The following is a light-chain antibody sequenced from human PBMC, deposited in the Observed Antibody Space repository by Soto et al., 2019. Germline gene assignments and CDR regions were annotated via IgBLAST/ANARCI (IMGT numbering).Light chain of an antibody. CDR3: QKYNNLPRN. Sequence: ETVMTHSPATLSVSPLEGATLSFSASQSVSSNLVLYQHRPGQAPRLLIYGASTRATDIPARFSGSGSGTEFTLTISSLQSEDYAVYYCQKYNNLPRNFGGGTKVDIK. V-gene: IGKV3-15*01. CDR1: QSVSSN. CDR2: GAS. J-gene: IGKJ4*01.